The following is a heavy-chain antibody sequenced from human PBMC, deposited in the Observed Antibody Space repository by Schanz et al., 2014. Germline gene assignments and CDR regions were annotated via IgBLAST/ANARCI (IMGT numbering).Heavy chain of an antibody. CDR2: INPDSGDT. CDR1: GYTFTNFY. CDR3: ARAFGGYDPAGALDY. V-gene: IGHV1-2*02. J-gene: IGHJ4*02. Sequence: QVQLVQSGTEVKKPGASVKVSCKASGYTFTNFYIHWVRQAPGQGLEWMGWINPDSGDTNFAQKIQGGVTMTRDKSIATAYMELSRLKSDDTAVYYCARAFGGYDPAGALDYWGQGTLVTVSA. D-gene: IGHD5-12*01.